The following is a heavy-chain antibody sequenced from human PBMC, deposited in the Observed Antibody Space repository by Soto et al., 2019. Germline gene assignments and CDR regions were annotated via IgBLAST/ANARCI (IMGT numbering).Heavy chain of an antibody. J-gene: IGHJ3*02. V-gene: IGHV3-23*01. CDR3: AKSLGGPPFGEPEFGVFDI. Sequence: GGSLRLSCAASGFTFSSYAMSWVRQAPGKGLEWVSAISGSGGSTYYADSVKGRFTISRDNSKNTLYLQMNSLRAEDTAVYYCAKSLGGPPFGEPEFGVFDIWGQGTMVTVSS. D-gene: IGHD3-10*01. CDR2: ISGSGGST. CDR1: GFTFSSYA.